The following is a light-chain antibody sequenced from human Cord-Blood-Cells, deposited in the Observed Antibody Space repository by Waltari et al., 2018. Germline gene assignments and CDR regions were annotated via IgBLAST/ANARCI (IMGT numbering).Light chain of an antibody. CDR2: EGS. V-gene: IGLV2-23*01. CDR1: SSDVGSYNL. J-gene: IGLJ2*01. Sequence: QPASVSGSPGQSITISCTGTSSDVGSYNLVSWYQQHPGKAPKLMIYEGSKRPSGVSNRFSGSKSGNTASLTISGLQAEDEADYYCCSYAGSSTLVFGGGTKLTVL. CDR3: CSYAGSSTLV.